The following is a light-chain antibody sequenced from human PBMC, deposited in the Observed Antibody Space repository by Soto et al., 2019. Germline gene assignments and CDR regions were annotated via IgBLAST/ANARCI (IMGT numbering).Light chain of an antibody. Sequence: DIQMTQSPSSLSASVGDRVTITCRASRSISIYLNWYQQRPGKAPKLLIYDASTLQTGVPSRFSGSGSGTDFTLTISYLQSEDFGTYYCQQFYNYPRTFGQGTKVDI. CDR1: RSISIY. V-gene: IGKV1-39*01. J-gene: IGKJ1*01. CDR2: DAS. CDR3: QQFYNYPRT.